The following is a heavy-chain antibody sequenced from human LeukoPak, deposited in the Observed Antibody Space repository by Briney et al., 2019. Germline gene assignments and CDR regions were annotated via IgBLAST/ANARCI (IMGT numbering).Heavy chain of an antibody. D-gene: IGHD4-23*01. V-gene: IGHV3-23*01. CDR2: ISGSGGST. J-gene: IGHJ4*02. CDR1: GFTFSSYA. CDR3: ARRGDGGRSFDY. Sequence: GGSLRLSCAASGFTFSSYAMSWVRQAPGKGLEWVSAISGSGGSTYYADSVKGRFTISRDNSKNTLYLQMNSLRAEDTAVYYCARRGDGGRSFDYWGQGTLVTVSS.